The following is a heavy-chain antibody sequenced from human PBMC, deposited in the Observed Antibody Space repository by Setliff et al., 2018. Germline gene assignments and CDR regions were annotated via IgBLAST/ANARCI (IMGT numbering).Heavy chain of an antibody. CDR1: GYTFTDYY. D-gene: IGHD3-10*01. J-gene: IGHJ4*02. CDR3: ATAYYYGSGY. CDR2: VDPEDGET. V-gene: IGHV1-69-2*01. Sequence: ASVKVSCKASGYTFTDYYMHWVQQAPGKGLEWMGRVDPEDGETIYAEKFQGRVTITADTSTDTAYMELSSLRSEDTAVYYCATAYYYGSGYWGQGTLVTVSS.